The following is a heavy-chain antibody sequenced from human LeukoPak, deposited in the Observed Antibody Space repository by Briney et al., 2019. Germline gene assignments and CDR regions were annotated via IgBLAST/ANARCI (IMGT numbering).Heavy chain of an antibody. D-gene: IGHD6-6*01. CDR2: IYPGDSDT. J-gene: IGHJ4*02. Sequence: GQSLKFSCKGSGYSFTCYWIGWVRHMPGKGLEWIGIIYPGDSDTRYSPSFQGQVTSSDDKSISTAYLQWSSLKASDTAMYYCARLMGPASSSKGNIDFWGQGTLVTVSS. V-gene: IGHV5-51*01. CDR3: ARLMGPASSSKGNIDF. CDR1: GYSFTCYW.